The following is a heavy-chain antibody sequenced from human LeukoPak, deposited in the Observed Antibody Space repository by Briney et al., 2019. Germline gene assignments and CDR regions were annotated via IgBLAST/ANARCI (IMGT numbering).Heavy chain of an antibody. CDR1: GFTFSTYA. CDR2: ISTNGGGT. V-gene: IGHV3-64*01. Sequence: GSLRLSCAASGFTFSTYAMHWVRQTPGKGLEYVSAISTNGGGTYYANSVKGRFTISRDNSKNTLYLQMGSLRAEDMTVYYCARYCSGVSCYSGYDYWGQGTLVTVSS. CDR3: ARYCSGVSCYSGYDY. J-gene: IGHJ4*02. D-gene: IGHD2-15*01.